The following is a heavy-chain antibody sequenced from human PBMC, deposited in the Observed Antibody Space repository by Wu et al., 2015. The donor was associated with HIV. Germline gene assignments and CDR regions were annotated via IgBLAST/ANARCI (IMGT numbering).Heavy chain of an antibody. J-gene: IGHJ5*02. V-gene: IGHV1-2*02. Sequence: QVQLVQSGAEVKKPGASVKVSCKASGYTFTDCYIHWVRQAPGQGLEWMGWINPNSGGTNYAQKFQGRVTMTRDTSISTAYMELSRLRSDDTAVYYCARGLVTKYSRPGLVPTPWGQGTLVHRLL. CDR1: GYTFTDCY. CDR3: ARGLVTKYSRPGLVPTP. D-gene: IGHD6-6*01. CDR2: INPNSGGT.